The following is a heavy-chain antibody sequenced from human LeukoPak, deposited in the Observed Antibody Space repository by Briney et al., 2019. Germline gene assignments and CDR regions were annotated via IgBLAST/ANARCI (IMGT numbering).Heavy chain of an antibody. CDR3: AKSPRLVVVIYDLDY. J-gene: IGHJ4*02. D-gene: IGHD3-22*01. CDR2: ISGSGGST. CDR1: GFTFSTYA. Sequence: GGSLRLSCAASGFTFSTYAMSWVRQAPGKGLEWVSGISGSGGSTYYADSVKGRFTISRDNSKNTLYLQMNSLRAEDTAVYYCAKSPRLVVVIYDLDYWGQGTLVTVSS. V-gene: IGHV3-23*01.